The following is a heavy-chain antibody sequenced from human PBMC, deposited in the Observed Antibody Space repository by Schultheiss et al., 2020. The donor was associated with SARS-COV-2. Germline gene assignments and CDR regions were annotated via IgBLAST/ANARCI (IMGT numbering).Heavy chain of an antibody. V-gene: IGHV1-69*05. CDR1: GGTFSSYA. CDR2: IIPIFGTA. CDR3: ARMLTAGATYYFDY. J-gene: IGHJ4*02. D-gene: IGHD1-1*01. Sequence: SVKVSCKASGGTFSSYAISWVRQAPGQGLEWMGGIIPIFGTANYAQKLQGRVTMTTDTSASTAYMELSGLRSEDTAVYYCARMLTAGATYYFDYWGQGTLVTVSS.